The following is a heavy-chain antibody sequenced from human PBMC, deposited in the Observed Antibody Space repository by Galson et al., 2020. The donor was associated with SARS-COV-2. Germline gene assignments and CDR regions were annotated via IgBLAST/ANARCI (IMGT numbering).Heavy chain of an antibody. CDR2: IDWDGDK. CDR3: ERTTIEAGDDY. D-gene: IGHD3-9*01. Sequence: VSGPTLVKPTQTLTLTCTFSGFSLTTVGMSVSWIRQPPGKALEWLALIDWDGDKYYSTSLRTRLTISKGTAKNQVVLTMTNMDPVDAATYYCERTTIEAGDDYWGQGTLVTVS. CDR1: GFSLTTVGMS. V-gene: IGHV2-70*01. J-gene: IGHJ4*02.